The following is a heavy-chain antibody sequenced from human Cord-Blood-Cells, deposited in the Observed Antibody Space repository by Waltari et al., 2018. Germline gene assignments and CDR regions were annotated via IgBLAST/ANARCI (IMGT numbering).Heavy chain of an antibody. V-gene: IGHV3-23*01. CDR2: ISGSGGST. CDR1: GFTFSSYA. Sequence: EVQLLESGGGLVQPGGSLRLSCAASGFTFSSYAMSWVRQAPGKGLEWVSVISGSGGSTYYADSVKGRFTISRDNSKNTLYLQMNSLRAGDTAVYYCAKGGSSGWLNFDYWGQGTLVTVSS. J-gene: IGHJ4*02. D-gene: IGHD6-19*01. CDR3: AKGGSSGWLNFDY.